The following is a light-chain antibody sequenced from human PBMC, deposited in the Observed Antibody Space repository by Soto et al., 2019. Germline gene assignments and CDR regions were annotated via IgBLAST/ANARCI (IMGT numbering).Light chain of an antibody. J-gene: IGLJ2*01. CDR1: SSDVGSYNL. Sequence: QSALTQPASVSGSPGQSITISCTGTSSDVGSYNLVSWYQQHPGKAPKLMIYEGSKRPSGVSNRFSGSKSGNTASLTISGLQAEDEADYYCCSYAGSSTHVVFGEGTKLPS. CDR3: CSYAGSSTHVV. V-gene: IGLV2-23*01. CDR2: EGS.